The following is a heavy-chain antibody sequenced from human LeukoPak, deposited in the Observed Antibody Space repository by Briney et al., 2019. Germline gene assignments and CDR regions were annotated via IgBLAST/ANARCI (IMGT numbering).Heavy chain of an antibody. CDR3: ARGTTFFDWLPDYYYYMDV. CDR2: IYYSGGT. D-gene: IGHD3-9*01. CDR1: GGSISSSSYY. V-gene: IGHV4-39*07. J-gene: IGHJ6*03. Sequence: SETLSLTCTVSGGSISSSSYYWGWIRQPPGKGLEWIGSIYYSGGTYYNPSLKSRVTISVDTSKNQFSLKLSSVTAADTAVYYCARGTTFFDWLPDYYYYMDVWGKGTTVTVSS.